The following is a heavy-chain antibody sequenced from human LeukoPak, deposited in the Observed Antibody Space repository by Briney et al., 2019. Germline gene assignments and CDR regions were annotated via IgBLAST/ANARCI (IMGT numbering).Heavy chain of an antibody. CDR2: ISWNSGSI. D-gene: IGHD6-13*01. J-gene: IGHJ2*01. CDR3: AKDKGAAADGYFDL. CDR1: GFAFSSYG. Sequence: PGGSLRLSCAASGFAFSSYGMHWVRQAPGKGLEWVSGISWNSGSIGYADSVKGRFTISRDNAKNSLYLQMNSLRAEDTALYYCAKDKGAAADGYFDLWGRGTLVTVSS. V-gene: IGHV3-9*01.